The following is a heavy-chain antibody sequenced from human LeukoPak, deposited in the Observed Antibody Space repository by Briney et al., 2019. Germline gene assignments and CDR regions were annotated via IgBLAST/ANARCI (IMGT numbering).Heavy chain of an antibody. D-gene: IGHD3-10*01. CDR3: ARDGTGELWFGELSIDY. CDR2: ISSSSSYI. J-gene: IGHJ4*02. CDR1: GFTFNSYS. Sequence: PGGSLRLSCAASGFTFNSYSMNWVRQAPGKGLEWVSSISSSSSYIYYADSVKGRFTISRDNAKNSLYLQMNSLRAEDTAVYYCARDGTGELWFGELSIDYWGQGTLVTVSS. V-gene: IGHV3-21*01.